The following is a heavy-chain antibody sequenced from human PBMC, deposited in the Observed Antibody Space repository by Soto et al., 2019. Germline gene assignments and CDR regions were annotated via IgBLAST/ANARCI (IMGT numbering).Heavy chain of an antibody. D-gene: IGHD6-19*01. Sequence: QVQLVQSGAEVKKPGASVKVSCKASGYTFTSYAMHWVRQAPGQRLEWMGWINAGNGNTKYSQKFQGRVTITRDTSASTAYMELSILRSEDTAVYYCARPNRRYSSGWYTPYYFDYWGQGTLVTVSS. CDR1: GYTFTSYA. CDR2: INAGNGNT. J-gene: IGHJ4*02. CDR3: ARPNRRYSSGWYTPYYFDY. V-gene: IGHV1-3*01.